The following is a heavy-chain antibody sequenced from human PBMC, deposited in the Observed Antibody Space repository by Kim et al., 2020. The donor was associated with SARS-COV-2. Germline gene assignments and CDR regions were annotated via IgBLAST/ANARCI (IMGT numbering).Heavy chain of an antibody. J-gene: IGHJ6*02. CDR2: IDHSGIT. CDR1: GGSFSGHY. CDR3: ASGLWKSYSSSHYDIYGLDV. D-gene: IGHD5-18*01. Sequence: SETLSLTCTVYGGSFSGHYWSWIRQRPGKGLEWVGEIDHSGITTYHPSLESRVTISKDTARNDFSLKLRSVTAADTAVYYCASGLWKSYSSSHYDIYGLDVWGHGTTVTVSS. V-gene: IGHV4-34*01.